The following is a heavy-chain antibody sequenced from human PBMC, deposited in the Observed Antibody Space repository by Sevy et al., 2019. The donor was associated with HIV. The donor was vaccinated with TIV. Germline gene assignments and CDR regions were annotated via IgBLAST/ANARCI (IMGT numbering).Heavy chain of an antibody. CDR1: GFTFSSYS. CDR3: AREPQSLRYPDH. CDR2: ISSSSSYI. Sequence: GGSLRLSCAASGFTFSSYSMNWVRQAPGKGLEWVSSISSSSSYIYYADSVKGRFTISRDNAKNSLYLQMNSLRAEDTAVYYCAREPQSLRYPDHWGQGTLVTVSS. V-gene: IGHV3-21*01. J-gene: IGHJ4*02. D-gene: IGHD3-9*01.